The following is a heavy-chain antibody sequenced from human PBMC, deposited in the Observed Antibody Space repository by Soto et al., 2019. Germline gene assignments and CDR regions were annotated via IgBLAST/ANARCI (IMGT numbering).Heavy chain of an antibody. V-gene: IGHV1-69*06. D-gene: IGHD5-12*01. Sequence: QVQLVQSGAEVKKPGSSVKVSCKASGGTFSSYAISWVRQAPGQGLEWMGGIIPIFGTANYAQKFQGRVTITADKSTSTAYMELSGLRSEDTAVYYCASDSGSGYDNYYYYGMDVWGQGTTVTVSS. J-gene: IGHJ6*02. CDR3: ASDSGSGYDNYYYYGMDV. CDR2: IIPIFGTA. CDR1: GGTFSSYA.